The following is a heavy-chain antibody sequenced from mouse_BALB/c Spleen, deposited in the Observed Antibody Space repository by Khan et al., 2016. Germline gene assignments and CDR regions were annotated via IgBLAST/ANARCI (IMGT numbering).Heavy chain of an antibody. CDR1: GYTFTNYG. CDR2: INTYTGEP. V-gene: IGHV9-3-1*01. Sequence: QIQLVQAGPELKKPGETVKISCKASGYTFTNYGMNWVKQAPGKGLKWMGWINTYTGEPTYADDFKGRFAFSLETSASTAYLQINNLKNEDTATYFGASRGITAPDYWGQGTTLTVSS. D-gene: IGHD2-4*01. J-gene: IGHJ2*01. CDR3: ASRGITAPDY.